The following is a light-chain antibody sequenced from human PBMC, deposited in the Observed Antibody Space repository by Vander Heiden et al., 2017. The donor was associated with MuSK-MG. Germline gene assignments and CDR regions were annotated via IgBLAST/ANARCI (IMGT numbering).Light chain of an antibody. V-gene: IGKV3-11*01. Sequence: EIVLTQSPATLSLSPGERATLSCRASQSVGSSLAWYQQKPGQAPRLLIYDASNRATGIKARFSGSGYGTDFTLTISSREPEDFAVYYCQQRTNGHPDFTFGHGTKVDIK. CDR2: DAS. CDR1: QSVGSS. CDR3: QQRTNGHPDFT. J-gene: IGKJ3*01.